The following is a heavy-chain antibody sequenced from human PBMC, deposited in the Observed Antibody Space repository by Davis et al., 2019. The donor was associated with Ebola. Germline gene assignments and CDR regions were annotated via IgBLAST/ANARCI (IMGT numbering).Heavy chain of an antibody. J-gene: IGHJ4*02. CDR2: IDPSDSYT. D-gene: IGHD2-21*02. CDR3: ARGGAYCGGDCYDFDY. Sequence: KVSCKGSGYSFTSYWISWVRQMPGKGLEWMGRIDPSDSYTNYNPSFQGHVTISADKSISTAYLQWSSLKASDTAMYYCARGGAYCGGDCYDFDYWGQGTLVTVSS. CDR1: GYSFTSYW. V-gene: IGHV5-10-1*01.